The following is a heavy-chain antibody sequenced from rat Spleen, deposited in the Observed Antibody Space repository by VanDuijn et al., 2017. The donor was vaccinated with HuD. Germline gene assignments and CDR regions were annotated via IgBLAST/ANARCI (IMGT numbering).Heavy chain of an antibody. J-gene: IGHJ2*01. CDR1: GFSLTDYS. CDR2: MWRGGST. Sequence: VQLKESGPGLVQPSQTLSLTCTVSGFSLTDYSVHWVRQPPGKGLEWMGVMWRGGSTTFNSTLKSRLSISSDTSKGQVFLKINSLKTEDTAIYYCTRSGGYPGIPCDYWGQGVMVTVAS. CDR3: TRSGGYPGIPCDY. D-gene: IGHD1-4*01. V-gene: IGHV2S63*01.